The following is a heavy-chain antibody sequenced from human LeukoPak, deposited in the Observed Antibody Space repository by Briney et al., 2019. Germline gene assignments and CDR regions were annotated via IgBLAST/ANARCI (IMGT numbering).Heavy chain of an antibody. CDR2: ISGSGGST. V-gene: IGHV3-23*01. D-gene: IGHD3-10*01. J-gene: IGHJ4*02. Sequence: GGSLRLSCAASGFTFSTYAMSWVRQAPGKGLEWVSAISGSGGSTYYSDSVKGRFTISRDNSKNTLYLQMNSLRAEDTAVYYCAKKYGSGSYYPLDYWGQGTLVTVSS. CDR1: GFTFSTYA. CDR3: AKKYGSGSYYPLDY.